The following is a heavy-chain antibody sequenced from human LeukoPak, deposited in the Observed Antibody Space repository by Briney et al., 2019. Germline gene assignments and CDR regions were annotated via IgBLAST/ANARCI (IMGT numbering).Heavy chain of an antibody. Sequence: GGSLRLSCAASGFTFSSYGMHWVRQAPGKGLEWVAVISYDGSNKYYADSVKGRFTISRDNSKNALYLQMNSLRAEDTAVYYCAKVSEQLGLDYWGQGTLVTVSS. D-gene: IGHD6-6*01. J-gene: IGHJ4*02. CDR2: ISYDGSNK. V-gene: IGHV3-30*18. CDR1: GFTFSSYG. CDR3: AKVSEQLGLDY.